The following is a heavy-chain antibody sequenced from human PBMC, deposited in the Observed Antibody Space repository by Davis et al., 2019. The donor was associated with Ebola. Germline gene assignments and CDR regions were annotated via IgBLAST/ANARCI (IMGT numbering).Heavy chain of an antibody. Sequence: ASVKVSCKASGYTFKNYAVSWVRQAPGQGLEWMGWISAYNGNTNYAQKVQGRVTMTTDTSTGTAYLDLRSLRSDDTAVYFCARTSIVGTTTTASDIWGQGTLVTVSS. J-gene: IGHJ3*02. D-gene: IGHD1-26*01. CDR1: GYTFKNYA. V-gene: IGHV1-18*01. CDR3: ARTSIVGTTTTASDI. CDR2: ISAYNGNT.